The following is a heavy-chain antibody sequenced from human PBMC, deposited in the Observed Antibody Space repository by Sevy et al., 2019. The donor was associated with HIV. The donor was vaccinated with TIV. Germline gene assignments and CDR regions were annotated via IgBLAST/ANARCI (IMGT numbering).Heavy chain of an antibody. V-gene: IGHV3-30*04. CDR1: GFPFGSYS. D-gene: IGHD5-18*01. CDR3: ARGKSGYGYALNY. Sequence: GGSLRLSCAASGFPFGSYSMHWVRHAAGKGLEWVAVISYDGDNKLYADSVKDRFTISRDNFKNTLYLHMSSLRAEDTAVYYCARGKSGYGYALNYWGQGTLVTVSS. J-gene: IGHJ4*02. CDR2: ISYDGDNK.